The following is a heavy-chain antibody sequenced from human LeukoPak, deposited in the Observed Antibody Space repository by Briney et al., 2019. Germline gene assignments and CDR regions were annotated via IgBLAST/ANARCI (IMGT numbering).Heavy chain of an antibody. D-gene: IGHD6-19*01. V-gene: IGHV1-18*01. CDR1: GYTFSSYD. J-gene: IGHJ4*02. CDR3: ARDPGYSSGYLDY. Sequence: GASVKVSCKASGYTFSSYDITWVRQAPGQGLEWMGWINTYNANTHYAQKFQGRVAMTTDTSASTAYMELRSLRSDDTAVYYCARDPGYSSGYLDYWGQGTLVTVSS. CDR2: INTYNANT.